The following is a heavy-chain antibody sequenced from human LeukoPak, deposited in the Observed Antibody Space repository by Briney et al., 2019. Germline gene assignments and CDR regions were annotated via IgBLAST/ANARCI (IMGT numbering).Heavy chain of an antibody. CDR2: MNPNSGNT. V-gene: IGHV1-8*03. CDR3: ARVGDYGDYSFDY. CDR1: GYTFTSYD. D-gene: IGHD4-17*01. Sequence: ASVKVSCKASGYTFTSYDINWVRQATGQGLEWTGWMNPNSGNTGYAQKFQGRVTITRNTSISTAYMELSSLRSEDTAVYYCARVGDYGDYSFDYWGQGTLVTVSS. J-gene: IGHJ4*02.